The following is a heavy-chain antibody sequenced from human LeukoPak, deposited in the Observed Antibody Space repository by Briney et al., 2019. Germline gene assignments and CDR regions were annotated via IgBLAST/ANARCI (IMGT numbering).Heavy chain of an antibody. CDR1: GFTFSSYA. Sequence: QPGGSLRLSCAASGFTFSSYAMSWVRQAPGKGLEWVSVIYSGGSTYYADSVKGRFTISRDNSKNTLYLQMNSLRAEDTAVYYCARGSNWNYDLGWFDPWGQGTLVTVSS. D-gene: IGHD1-7*01. V-gene: IGHV3-53*01. CDR2: IYSGGST. CDR3: ARGSNWNYDLGWFDP. J-gene: IGHJ5*02.